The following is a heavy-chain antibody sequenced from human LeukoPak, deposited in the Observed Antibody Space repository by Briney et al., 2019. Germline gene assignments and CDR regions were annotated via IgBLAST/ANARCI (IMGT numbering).Heavy chain of an antibody. V-gene: IGHV4-59*08. CDR2: IYYSGST. Sequence: SETLSLTCTVSGGSISTYYWSWIRQPPGKGLEWIGYIYYSGSTNYNPSLKSRVTISVDTSKNQFSLKLSSVTAADTAVYYCARRGCSGGSCYTYYFDYWGQGTLVTVSS. J-gene: IGHJ4*02. CDR3: ARRGCSGGSCYTYYFDY. D-gene: IGHD2-15*01. CDR1: GGSISTYY.